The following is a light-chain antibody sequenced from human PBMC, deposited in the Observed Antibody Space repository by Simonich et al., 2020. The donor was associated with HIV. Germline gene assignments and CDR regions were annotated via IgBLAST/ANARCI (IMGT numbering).Light chain of an antibody. CDR3: QQSYSTLLT. J-gene: IGKJ4*01. CDR2: DAS. CDR1: QDIANS. V-gene: IGKV1-39*01. Sequence: DIQMTQSPSSLSASVGDRVNITCQASQDIANSLNWYQQKPGKAPKLLIFDASNLETGVPSRFSGSGSGTDFTLTISSLQPEDFATYYCQQSYSTLLTFGGGTKVEIK.